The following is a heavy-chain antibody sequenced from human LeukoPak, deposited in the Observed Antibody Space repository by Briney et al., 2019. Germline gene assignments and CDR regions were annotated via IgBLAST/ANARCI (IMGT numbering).Heavy chain of an antibody. V-gene: IGHV3-48*04. Sequence: PGGSLRLSCAASGFTFSNYGMNWVRQAPGKGLEWVSYVSSAGTNKYYADSVRGRFTISRDNAKTSLFLQMNSLRAEDTAVYYCARMGSGYDFERAHYYYYMDVWGEGTTVTISS. J-gene: IGHJ6*03. D-gene: IGHD5-12*01. CDR1: GFTFSNYG. CDR2: VSSAGTNK. CDR3: ARMGSGYDFERAHYYYYMDV.